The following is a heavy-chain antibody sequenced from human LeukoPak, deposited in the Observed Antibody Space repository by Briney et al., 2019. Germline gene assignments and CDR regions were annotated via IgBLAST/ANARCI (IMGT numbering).Heavy chain of an antibody. J-gene: IGHJ6*03. CDR2: ISAYNGNT. D-gene: IGHD2-21*01. CDR1: GYTFTSYG. CDR3: AKAQGCGGDCYSLDYYYYMDV. V-gene: IGHV1-18*01. Sequence: GASVKVSCKASGYTFTSYGISWVRQAPGQGLEWMGWISAYNGNTNYAQKLQGRVTMTTDTSTSTAYMELRSLRSDDTAVYYCAKAQGCGGDCYSLDYYYYMDVWGKGTTVTVSS.